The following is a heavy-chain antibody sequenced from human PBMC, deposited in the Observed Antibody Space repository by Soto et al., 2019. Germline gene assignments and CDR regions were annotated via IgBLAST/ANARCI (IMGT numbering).Heavy chain of an antibody. J-gene: IGHJ4*02. CDR2: ISYDGSNK. V-gene: IGHV3-30*18. CDR1: GFTFSSYG. CDR3: AKFGTVTNPFHDY. D-gene: IGHD4-17*01. Sequence: GGSLRLSCAASGFTFSSYGMHWVRQAPGKGLEWVAVISYDGSNKYYADSVKGRFTISRDNSKNTLYLQMNSLRAEDTAVYYCAKFGTVTNPFHDYWGQGTLVTVSS.